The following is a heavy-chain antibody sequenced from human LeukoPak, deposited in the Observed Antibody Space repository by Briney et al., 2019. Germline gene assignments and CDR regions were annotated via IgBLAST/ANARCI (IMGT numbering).Heavy chain of an antibody. CDR3: TTDVPYYYDRSPTINDY. D-gene: IGHD3-22*01. V-gene: IGHV3-15*01. Sequence: GGSLILSCAVSGFTFSNVWMSWVRQAPGKGLEWVGRIKSKTDGATTDYGAPVKGRFTVSRDDSKNTLYLQMNSLKTEDTAVYYCTTDVPYYYDRSPTINDYWGQGTLVTVSS. J-gene: IGHJ4*02. CDR2: IKSKTDGATT. CDR1: GFTFSNVW.